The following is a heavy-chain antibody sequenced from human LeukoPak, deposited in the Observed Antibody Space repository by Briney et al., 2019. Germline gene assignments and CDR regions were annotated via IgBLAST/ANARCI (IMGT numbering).Heavy chain of an antibody. D-gene: IGHD3-22*01. J-gene: IGHJ4*02. V-gene: IGHV3-23*01. CDR1: GFTFSSYA. CDR3: AKRAPGYYDSSGYYVDY. CDR2: NSGSGGST. Sequence: PGGSLRLACAASGFTFSSYAMSWVRQAPGKGLEWFSANSGSGGSTYYADSVKGRFTISRDNSKNTLYLQMNSLRAEDTAVYYCAKRAPGYYDSSGYYVDYWGQGTLVTVSS.